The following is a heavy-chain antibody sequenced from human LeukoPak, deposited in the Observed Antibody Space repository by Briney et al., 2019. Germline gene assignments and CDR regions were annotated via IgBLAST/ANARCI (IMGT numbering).Heavy chain of an antibody. V-gene: IGHV1-46*01. CDR3: ARDNSVRDEAWWFNP. J-gene: IGHJ5*02. Sequence: GASVKVSCNAFGYTFTSNYMHWVRQAPGQGPEWMGVISPSGGSTTYAQKFQGRVTLTRDVSTSTDYLELSSLRSEGTAVYYCARDNSVRDEAWWFNPWGQGTLVTVYS. CDR1: GYTFTSNY. D-gene: IGHD5-24*01. CDR2: ISPSGGST.